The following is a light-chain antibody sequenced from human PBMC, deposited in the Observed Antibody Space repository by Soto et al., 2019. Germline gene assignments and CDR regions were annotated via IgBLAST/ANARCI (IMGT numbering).Light chain of an antibody. CDR2: GAS. CDR3: QQYGSSGT. Sequence: EIVLTQSPGTLSLSPGERATLSFWASQSVSNNYLAWYQQKPGQAPRLLIYGASNRATGIPDRFSGSGYGTDFTLSSSRLEPEQLAVYYCQQYGSSGTFGQGTKVDIK. J-gene: IGKJ1*01. CDR1: QSVSNNY. V-gene: IGKV3-20*01.